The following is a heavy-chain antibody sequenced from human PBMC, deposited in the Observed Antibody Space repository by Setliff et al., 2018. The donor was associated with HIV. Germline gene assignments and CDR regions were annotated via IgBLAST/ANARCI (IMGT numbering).Heavy chain of an antibody. D-gene: IGHD3-10*01. V-gene: IGHV1-69*05. CDR3: AGALYSGLSGSYMGLGY. CDR1: GGTFSSYA. J-gene: IGHJ4*02. CDR2: IIPIFGTA. Sequence: SVKVSCKASGGTFSSYAISWVRQAPGQGLEWMGGIIPIFGTANYAQKFQGRVTMTRDTSINTAYMELSRLRSDDTAVYYCAGALYSGLSGSYMGLGYWGQGTLVTVSS.